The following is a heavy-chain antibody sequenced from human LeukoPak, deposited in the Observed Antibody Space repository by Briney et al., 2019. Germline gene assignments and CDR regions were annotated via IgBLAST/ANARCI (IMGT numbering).Heavy chain of an antibody. V-gene: IGHV3-30*18. J-gene: IGHJ6*03. D-gene: IGHD6-19*01. CDR1: GFTFSSYG. CDR2: ISYDGSNK. CDR3: AKSGGQWLYSYYYYMDV. Sequence: GRSLRLSCAASGFTFSSYGMHWVRQAPGKGLEWVAVISYDGSNKYYADSVKGRFTISRDNSKNTLYLQMNSLRAEDTAVYYCAKSGGQWLYSYYYYMDVWGKGTTVTVSS.